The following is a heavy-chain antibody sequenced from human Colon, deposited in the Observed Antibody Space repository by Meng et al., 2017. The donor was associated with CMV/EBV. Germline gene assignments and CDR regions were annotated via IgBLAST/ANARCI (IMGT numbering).Heavy chain of an antibody. CDR2: INQDGSEK. D-gene: IGHD6-13*01. V-gene: IGHV3-7*01. J-gene: IGHJ3*02. Sequence: GESLKISCAASGFIFSSYSMSWVRQAPGKGLEWVANINQDGSEKYYMDSVRGRFTISRDNAKNSLYLQMNSLRAEDTAVYYCARDRDSSSSVDAFDIWGQGTMVTVSS. CDR3: ARDRDSSSSVDAFDI. CDR1: GFIFSSYS.